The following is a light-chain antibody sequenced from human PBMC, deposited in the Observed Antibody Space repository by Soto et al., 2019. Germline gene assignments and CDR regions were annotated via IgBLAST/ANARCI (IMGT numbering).Light chain of an antibody. Sequence: QSALTQPASVSGSPGQSITISCTGTSSDVGGYNYVSWYQQHPGKAPKLMIYEVSNRSSGVSNRFSGSKSGNTASLTISGRQAEDEADYYCSSYTSSSTVVFGGGTKVTVL. CDR1: SSDVGGYNY. CDR3: SSYTSSSTVV. J-gene: IGLJ2*01. V-gene: IGLV2-14*01. CDR2: EVS.